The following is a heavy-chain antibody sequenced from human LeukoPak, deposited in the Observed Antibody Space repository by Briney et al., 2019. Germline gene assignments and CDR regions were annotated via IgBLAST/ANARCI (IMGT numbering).Heavy chain of an antibody. Sequence: GASVKVSCKASGYTFTSYYMHWVRQAPGQGLEWMGIINPSGGSTSYAQKFQGRVTMTRDMSTSTVYMELSSLRSEDTAVYYCARGWPITMVRGVTHDSDSGKYNWFDPWGQGTLVTVSS. J-gene: IGHJ5*02. CDR3: ARGWPITMVRGVTHDSDSGKYNWFDP. CDR1: GYTFTSYY. D-gene: IGHD3-10*01. CDR2: INPSGGST. V-gene: IGHV1-46*01.